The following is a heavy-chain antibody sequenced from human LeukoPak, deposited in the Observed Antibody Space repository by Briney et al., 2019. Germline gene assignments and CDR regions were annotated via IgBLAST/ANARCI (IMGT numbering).Heavy chain of an antibody. CDR2: ISAYNGNT. CDR3: ARDLPVVALVMDY. D-gene: IGHD2-15*01. J-gene: IGHJ4*02. Sequence: VASVKVSCKASGYTFASYGISWVRQAPGQGLEWMGWISAYNGNTNYAQKLQGRVTMTTATSTSTAYMELSSLKFDDTAVYFCARDLPVVALVMDYWGQGTLITVSS. V-gene: IGHV1-18*01. CDR1: GYTFASYG.